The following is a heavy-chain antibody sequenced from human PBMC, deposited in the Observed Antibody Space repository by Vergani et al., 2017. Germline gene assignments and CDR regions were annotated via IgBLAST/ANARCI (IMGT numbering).Heavy chain of an antibody. CDR3: AHRGIELVYSCSWDWFDP. D-gene: IGHD6-13*01. CDR1: GFSLSTSGVG. J-gene: IGHJ5*02. CDR2: IYWDDDK. Sequence: QITLKESGPTLVKPTQTLTLTCTFSGFSLSTSGVGVGWIRQPPGKALEWLALIYWDDDKRYSPSLKSRLTITKDTSKNQVVLTMTNMDPVDTATYYCAHRGIELVYSCSWDWFDPWGQGTLVTVSS. V-gene: IGHV2-5*02.